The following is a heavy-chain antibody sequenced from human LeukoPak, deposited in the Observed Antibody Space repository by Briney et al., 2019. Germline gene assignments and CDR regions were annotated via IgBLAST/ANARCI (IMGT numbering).Heavy chain of an antibody. CDR3: ARQPVAADYYFDY. J-gene: IGHJ4*02. Sequence: GESLKISCRGSGYSFTSYWIGWVRQMPGKGLEWMGIIYPGDSDTRYSPSFQGQVTISADKSISTAYLQWSSLKASDTAMYYCARQPVAADYYFDYWGQGTLVTVSS. CDR1: GYSFTSYW. CDR2: IYPGDSDT. D-gene: IGHD6-13*01. V-gene: IGHV5-51*01.